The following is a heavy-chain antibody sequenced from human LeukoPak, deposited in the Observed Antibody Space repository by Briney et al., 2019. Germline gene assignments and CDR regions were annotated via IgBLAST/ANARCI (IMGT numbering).Heavy chain of an antibody. V-gene: IGHV3-23*01. Sequence: GGSLRLSCAASGFTFSSYAMSWDRQAPGKGLEWVSAISGSGGSTYYADSVKGRFTISRDNSKNTLYLQMNSLRAEDTAVYYCAKGPGKYCSSTSCYFDYWGQGTLVTVSS. CDR1: GFTFSSYA. CDR3: AKGPGKYCSSTSCYFDY. CDR2: ISGSGGST. D-gene: IGHD2-2*01. J-gene: IGHJ4*02.